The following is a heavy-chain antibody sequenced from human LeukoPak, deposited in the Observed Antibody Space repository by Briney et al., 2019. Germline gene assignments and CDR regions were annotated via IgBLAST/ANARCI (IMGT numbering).Heavy chain of an antibody. V-gene: IGHV3-21*01. CDR1: GFTFSSYS. D-gene: IGHD3-22*01. CDR3: ARGSYYDSTPFDY. Sequence: GGSLRLSCAASGFTFSSYSMNWVRQAPGKGLEWVSSISSSSSYIYYADSVKGRFTISRVNAKNSLYLQMNSLRAEDTAVYYCARGSYYDSTPFDYWGQGTLVTVSS. CDR2: ISSSSSYI. J-gene: IGHJ4*02.